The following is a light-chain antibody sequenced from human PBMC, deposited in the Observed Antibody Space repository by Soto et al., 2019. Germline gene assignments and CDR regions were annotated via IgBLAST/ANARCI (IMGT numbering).Light chain of an antibody. CDR2: GAS. Sequence: EIVLTQSPDTLSVSPGERATLSCLASQSVSSNLAWHQQKPGQAPRLLIYGASTRATGIPARFSGSGSGTEFTLTISSLQSEDFAVYYCQQYNNWPPWTFGQGTKVDIK. J-gene: IGKJ1*01. CDR3: QQYNNWPPWT. CDR1: QSVSSN. V-gene: IGKV3-15*01.